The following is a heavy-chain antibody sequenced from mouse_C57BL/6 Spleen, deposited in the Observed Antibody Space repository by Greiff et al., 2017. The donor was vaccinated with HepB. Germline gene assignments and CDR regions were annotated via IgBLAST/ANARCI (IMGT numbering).Heavy chain of an antibody. J-gene: IGHJ4*01. Sequence: QVQLQQSGAELARPGASVQMSCKASGYTFTSYTMHWVKQRPGQGLEWIGYINPSSGYTKYNQKFKDKATLTADKSSSTAYMQLSSLTSEDSAVYYCASDITPYAMDYWGQGTSVTVSS. CDR2: INPSSGYT. V-gene: IGHV1-4*01. D-gene: IGHD1-1*01. CDR1: GYTFTSYT. CDR3: ASDITPYAMDY.